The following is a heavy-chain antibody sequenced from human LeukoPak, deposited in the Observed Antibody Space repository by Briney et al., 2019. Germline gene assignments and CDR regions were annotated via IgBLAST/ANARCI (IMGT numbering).Heavy chain of an antibody. D-gene: IGHD2-2*01. CDR2: ISGSGGST. Sequence: GSLRLSCAASGFTFSSYAMSWVRQATGKGLEWVSAISGSGGSTYYADSVKGRFTISRDNSKNTLYLQMNSLRAEDTAVYYCAKDGRIVVVPAATFDYWGQGTLVTVSS. CDR3: AKDGRIVVVPAATFDY. CDR1: GFTFSSYA. J-gene: IGHJ4*02. V-gene: IGHV3-23*01.